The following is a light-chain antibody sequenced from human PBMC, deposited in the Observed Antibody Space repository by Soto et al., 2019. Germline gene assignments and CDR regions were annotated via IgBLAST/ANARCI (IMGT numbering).Light chain of an antibody. CDR1: QSVSVNS. J-gene: IGKJ1*01. V-gene: IGKV3-20*01. Sequence: RQSPCTLSLVAGERAPLSCTASQSVSVNSLAWYQQKPGQAPRLLIYGASSRATGVPDRFSGSGSGTDFTLTISSLEPEDFAIYYCHQYGTSPSTFGQGTKVDIK. CDR3: HQYGTSPST. CDR2: GAS.